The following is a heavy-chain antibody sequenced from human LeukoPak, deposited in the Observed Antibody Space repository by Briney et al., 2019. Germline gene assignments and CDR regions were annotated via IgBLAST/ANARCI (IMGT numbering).Heavy chain of an antibody. D-gene: IGHD6-19*01. J-gene: IGHJ4*02. CDR3: ARAEKAVPGTLDS. V-gene: IGHV4-59*01. CDR1: GDSISKYY. Sequence: PSETLSLTCTVSGDSISKYYWSWIRQSPGKELEWIGYMYNRGSTIYNPSLKSRVTISTDTSKNQFSLRLTSVTAADTAVYYCARAEKAVPGTLDSWGQGTLITVSS. CDR2: MYNRGST.